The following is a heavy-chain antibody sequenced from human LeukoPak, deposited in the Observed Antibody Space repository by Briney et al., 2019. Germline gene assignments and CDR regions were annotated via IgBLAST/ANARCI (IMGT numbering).Heavy chain of an antibody. J-gene: IGHJ6*03. D-gene: IGHD6-19*01. CDR3: ARGYSSGWYPNYYYMDV. CDR2: INPNSGGT. CDR1: GYTFTGYY. V-gene: IGHV1-2*06. Sequence: ASVKVSCKASGYTFTGYYMHWVRQAPGQGLEWMGRINPNSGGTNYAQKSQGRVTMTRDTSISTAYMELSRLRSDDTAVYYCARGYSSGWYPNYYYMDVWGKGTTVTVSS.